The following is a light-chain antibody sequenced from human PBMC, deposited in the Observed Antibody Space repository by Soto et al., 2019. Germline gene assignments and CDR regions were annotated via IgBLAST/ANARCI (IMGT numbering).Light chain of an antibody. CDR1: NNDVGGYNY. J-gene: IGLJ2*01. Sequence: QSALTQPASVSGSPGQSITISCTGTNNDVGGYNYVSWYQQHPGKAPKLMIFDVSHRPSGVSNRFSGSKSGNTASLTISGLQAEDDADYYCSSYTSSSTVVFGGGTKVTVL. V-gene: IGLV2-14*01. CDR3: SSYTSSSTVV. CDR2: DVS.